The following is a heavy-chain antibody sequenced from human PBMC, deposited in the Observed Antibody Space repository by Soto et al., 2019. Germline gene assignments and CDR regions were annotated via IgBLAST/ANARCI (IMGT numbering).Heavy chain of an antibody. J-gene: IGHJ6*03. Sequence: ESGGGLVQPGGSLRLSCAASGFTFSSYAMSWVRQAPGKGLEWVSAISGSGGSTYYADSVKGRFTISRDNSKKKLYLQMNSLRAEDTAVYYCARETTAHYYYYYYMDVWGKGTTVTVSS. CDR2: ISGSGGST. D-gene: IGHD4-4*01. CDR3: ARETTAHYYYYYYMDV. V-gene: IGHV3-23*01. CDR1: GFTFSSYA.